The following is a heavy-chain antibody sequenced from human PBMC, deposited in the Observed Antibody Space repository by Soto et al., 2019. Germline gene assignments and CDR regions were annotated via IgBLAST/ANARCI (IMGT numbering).Heavy chain of an antibody. D-gene: IGHD6-13*01. Sequence: PGGSLRLSCASSGFTFSDHYMDWVRQAPGKGLEWVGRTRNKANSYTTEYAASVKGRFTISRDDSKNSLYLQMNSLKTEDTAVYYCASPSRSSWHYYEYWGQGTLVTVSS. CDR1: GFTFSDHY. V-gene: IGHV3-72*01. CDR2: TRNKANSYTT. CDR3: ASPSRSSWHYYEY. J-gene: IGHJ4*02.